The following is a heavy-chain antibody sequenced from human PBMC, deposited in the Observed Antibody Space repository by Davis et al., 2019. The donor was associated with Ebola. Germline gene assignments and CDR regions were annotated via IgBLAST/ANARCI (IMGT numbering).Heavy chain of an antibody. CDR2: IYHSGST. CDR1: GFTFSSYSM. D-gene: IGHD1-1*01. J-gene: IGHJ4*02. Sequence: GSLRLSCAASGFTFSSYSMNWVRQPPGKGLEWIGEIYHSGSTNYNPSLKSRVTISVDKSKNQFSLKLSSVTAADTAVYYCARSKLVYFDYWGQGTLVTVSS. V-gene: IGHV4-4*02. CDR3: ARSKLVYFDY.